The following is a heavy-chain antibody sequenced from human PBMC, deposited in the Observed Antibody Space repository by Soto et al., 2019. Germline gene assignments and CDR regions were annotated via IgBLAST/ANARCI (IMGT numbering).Heavy chain of an antibody. CDR3: ARDKITGLFDY. CDR2: INHSGST. D-gene: IGHD2-8*02. V-gene: IGHV4-34*01. Sequence: PSETLSLTCAVYGGSFSGYYWTWIRQPPGTGLEWTGEINHSGSTNYNPSLKSRVTISVDTSKNQFSLKLTSVTAADTAVYYCARDKITGLFDYWGQGTLVTVS. CDR1: GGSFSGYY. J-gene: IGHJ4*02.